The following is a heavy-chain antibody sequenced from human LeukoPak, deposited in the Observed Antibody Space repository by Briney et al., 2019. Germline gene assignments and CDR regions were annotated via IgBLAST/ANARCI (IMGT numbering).Heavy chain of an antibody. CDR2: ISYDGSNK. D-gene: IGHD6-19*01. J-gene: IGHJ4*02. CDR1: GFTFSSYG. CDR3: AKESVAVGDY. V-gene: IGHV3-30*18. Sequence: GGSLRLSCAASGFTFSSYGMHWVRQAPGKGLEWVAVISYDGSNKYYADSVKGRFTISRDNSKNTLYLQMNSLRAEDTAVYYCAKESVAVGDYWGQGTLVTVFS.